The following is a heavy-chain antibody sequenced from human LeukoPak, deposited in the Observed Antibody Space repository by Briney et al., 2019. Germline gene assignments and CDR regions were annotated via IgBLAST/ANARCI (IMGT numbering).Heavy chain of an antibody. J-gene: IGHJ4*02. CDR2: ISGSGGST. CDR1: GFTFSSYA. CDR3: ARDFFAATGAGTNFGY. D-gene: IGHD6-13*01. Sequence: GGSLRLSCAASGFTFSSYAMSWVRQAPGKGLEWVSAISGSGGSTYYTDSVKGRFTISRDNSKNTLYLQMNSLRAEDTAVYYCARDFFAATGAGTNFGYWGQGTLVTVSS. V-gene: IGHV3-23*01.